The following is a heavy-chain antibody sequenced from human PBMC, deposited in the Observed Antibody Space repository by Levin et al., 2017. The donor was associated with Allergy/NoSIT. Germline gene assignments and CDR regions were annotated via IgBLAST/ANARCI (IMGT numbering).Heavy chain of an antibody. CDR1: GFSFSDSY. CDR2: TSPSGSTM. CDR3: ARLRSLASPYFNC. D-gene: IGHD2/OR15-2a*01. V-gene: IGHV3-11*01. Sequence: PSETLSLTCAASGFSFSDSYMSWIRQAPGKGLEWLSYTSPSGSTMYYSDSVKGRISISREDANNSLYLQLNSLRAEDTAVYFCARLRSLASPYFNCWGQGTLVTVSA. J-gene: IGHJ4*02.